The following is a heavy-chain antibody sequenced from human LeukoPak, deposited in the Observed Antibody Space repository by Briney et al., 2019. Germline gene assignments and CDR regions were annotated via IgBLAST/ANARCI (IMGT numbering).Heavy chain of an antibody. D-gene: IGHD2-15*01. Sequence: GRSLRLSCAASGFTFDDYAMHWVRQAPGKGLEWVSGISWNSGSIGYADSVKGRFTISRDNAKNSLYLQMNSLRAEDTALYYCAKGLGYCSGGSCDPDYWGQGTLVTVSS. CDR2: ISWNSGSI. V-gene: IGHV3-9*01. CDR1: GFTFDDYA. J-gene: IGHJ4*02. CDR3: AKGLGYCSGGSCDPDY.